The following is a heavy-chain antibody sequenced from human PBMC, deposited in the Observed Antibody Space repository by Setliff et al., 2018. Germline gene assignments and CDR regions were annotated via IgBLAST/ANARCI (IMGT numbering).Heavy chain of an antibody. CDR3: ARDRGGGLYDY. V-gene: IGHV3-7*01. D-gene: IGHD3-16*01. CDR1: GFSFCIFW. Sequence: GGSLRLSCAGSGFSFCIFWMSWGRQAPGKGLGWVATIKRDGSEKFYVDSVKGRFTISRDNAKNSLYLQMDSLRVEDTAMYFCARDRGGGLYDYWGRGTLVTVSS. CDR2: IKRDGSEK. J-gene: IGHJ4*02.